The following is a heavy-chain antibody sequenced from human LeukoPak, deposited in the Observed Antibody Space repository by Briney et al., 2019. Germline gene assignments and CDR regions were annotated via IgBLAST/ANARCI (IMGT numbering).Heavy chain of an antibody. CDR1: GYSINNGYQ. V-gene: IGHV4-38-2*02. CDR2: IYHNGGA. J-gene: IGHJ5*02. D-gene: IGHD2-2*01. Sequence: PSETLSLTCAVSGYSINNGYQWAWIRQSPGRGLEWIGSIYHNGGAHYNPSLRSRVVISVDTSNNQFSLRLSSVTVADTAVYYCARDPRRLTPDCTSTSCYENYFDPWGRGTLVTVSS. CDR3: ARDPRRLTPDCTSTSCYENYFDP.